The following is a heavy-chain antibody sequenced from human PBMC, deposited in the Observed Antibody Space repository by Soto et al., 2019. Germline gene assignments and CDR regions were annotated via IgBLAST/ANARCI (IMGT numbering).Heavy chain of an antibody. Sequence: SETLSLTCAVYGGSFSGYYWSWIRQPPGKGPEWIGEINHSGSTNYNPSLKSRVTISVDTSKNQFSLKLSSVTAADTAVYYCARDRGRITIFGVVIIRGDGMDVWGQGTTVTVSS. CDR2: INHSGST. D-gene: IGHD3-3*01. V-gene: IGHV4-34*01. CDR1: GGSFSGYY. J-gene: IGHJ6*02. CDR3: ARDRGRITIFGVVIIRGDGMDV.